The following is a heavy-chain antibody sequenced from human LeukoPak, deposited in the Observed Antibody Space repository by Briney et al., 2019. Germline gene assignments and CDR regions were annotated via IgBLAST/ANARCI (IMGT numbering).Heavy chain of an antibody. CDR1: GGSISSYY. CDR2: IYYSGST. V-gene: IGHV4-59*01. Sequence: PSETLSLTCTVSGGSISSYYWSWIRQPPGKGLEWIGYIYYSGSTNYNPSLKSRVTISVDTSKNPFSLKLSSVTAADTAVYYCARVDYDSSGYYYVVDYWGQGTLVTVSS. J-gene: IGHJ4*02. CDR3: ARVDYDSSGYYYVVDY. D-gene: IGHD3-22*01.